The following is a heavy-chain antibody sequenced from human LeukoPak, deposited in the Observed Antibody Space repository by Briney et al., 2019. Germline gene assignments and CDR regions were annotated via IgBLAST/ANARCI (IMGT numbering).Heavy chain of an antibody. Sequence: GGSLRLSCAASGFAFSTYWMHWVRQVPGKGPVWLSRIISDGRSTSYADSVKGRFTISRDNAKNMLYLQMNSLRVEDTAVYYCTTLSGVTAADYWGQGTLVTVSP. V-gene: IGHV3-74*01. J-gene: IGHJ4*02. CDR2: IISDGRST. CDR3: TTLSGVTAADY. D-gene: IGHD2-21*02. CDR1: GFAFSTYW.